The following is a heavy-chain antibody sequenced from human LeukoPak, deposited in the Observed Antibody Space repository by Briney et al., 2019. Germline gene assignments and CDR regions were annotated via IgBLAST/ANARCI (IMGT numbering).Heavy chain of an antibody. CDR2: ICTRGDT. CDR3: ARGGIQVSGIDEFDY. V-gene: IGHV3-13*01. Sequence: PGGSLRLSCAASGFTFIDYDMHWVRHVIGKGLEWVSAICTRGDTPYSVYVKGRFTISRENAESSLYLQMNSPRAEDTAVYYCARGGIQVSGIDEFDYWGQGTLVTVSS. J-gene: IGHJ4*02. D-gene: IGHD6-19*01. CDR1: GFTFIDYD.